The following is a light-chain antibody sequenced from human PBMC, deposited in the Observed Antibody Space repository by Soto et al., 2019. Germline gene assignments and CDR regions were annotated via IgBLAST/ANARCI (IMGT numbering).Light chain of an antibody. CDR2: GNS. J-gene: IGLJ1*01. V-gene: IGLV1-40*01. Sequence: QSVLTQPPSVYGDPGQRVTISCTGCSSNIGAVYDVHWYQQLPGTAPKLLIYGNSNRPSGVPDRFSGSKSGTSASLAITGLQAEDEADYYCQSYDSSLSGYVFGTGTKLTVL. CDR1: SSNIGAVYD. CDR3: QSYDSSLSGYV.